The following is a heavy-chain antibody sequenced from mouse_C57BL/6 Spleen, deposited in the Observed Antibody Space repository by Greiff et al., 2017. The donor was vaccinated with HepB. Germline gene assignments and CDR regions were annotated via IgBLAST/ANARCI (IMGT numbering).Heavy chain of an antibody. V-gene: IGHV1-82*01. Sequence: VQLQQSGPELVKPGASVKISCKASGYAFSSSWMNWVKQRPGKGLEWIGRIYPGDGDTNYNGKFKGKATLTADKSSSTAYMQLSSLTSEDSAVYFCARGSPHAMDYWGQGTSVTVSS. CDR3: ARGSPHAMDY. CDR2: IYPGDGDT. J-gene: IGHJ4*01. CDR1: GYAFSSSW. D-gene: IGHD1-1*02.